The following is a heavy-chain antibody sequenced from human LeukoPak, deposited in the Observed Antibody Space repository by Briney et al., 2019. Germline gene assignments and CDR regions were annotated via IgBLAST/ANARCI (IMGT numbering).Heavy chain of an antibody. D-gene: IGHD2-2*01. CDR3: ARALPAASHTSFDY. CDR2: ISYDGSNK. Sequence: GGSLRLSCAASGFTFSSYAMPWVRQAPGKGLEWVAVISYDGSNKYYADSVKGRFTISRDNSKNTLYLQMNSLRAEDTAVFYCARALPAASHTSFDYWGQGTLVTVSS. V-gene: IGHV3-30*14. CDR1: GFTFSSYA. J-gene: IGHJ4*02.